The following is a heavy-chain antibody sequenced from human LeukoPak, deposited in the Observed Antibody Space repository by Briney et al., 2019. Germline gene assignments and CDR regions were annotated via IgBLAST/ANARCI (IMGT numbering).Heavy chain of an antibody. CDR3: ARGYPTFGSSWYGSGGFDP. CDR1: GFTFSSYS. V-gene: IGHV3-21*01. J-gene: IGHJ5*02. Sequence: GGSLRLSCAASGFTFSSYSMNWVRQAPGKGLEWVSSISSSSTYTYYADSMKGRFTISRDNAKNSLYLQMNSLRAEDTAVYYCARGYPTFGSSWYGSGGFDPWGQGTLVTVSS. CDR2: ISSSSTYT. D-gene: IGHD6-13*01.